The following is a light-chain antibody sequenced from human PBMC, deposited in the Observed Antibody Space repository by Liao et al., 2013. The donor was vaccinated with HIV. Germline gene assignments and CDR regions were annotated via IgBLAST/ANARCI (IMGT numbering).Light chain of an antibody. V-gene: IGLV3-21*01. J-gene: IGLJ2*01. CDR1: NIGGKS. CDR3: QAWDSRADVV. CDR2: YDS. Sequence: SYVLTQPPSVSVAPGKTARISCGGNNIGGKSVHWYQQKPDQAPVLVIYYDSDRPSGIPGRFSGSYSGNTATLTISETQAMDEADYFCQAWDSRADVVFGGGTKLTVL.